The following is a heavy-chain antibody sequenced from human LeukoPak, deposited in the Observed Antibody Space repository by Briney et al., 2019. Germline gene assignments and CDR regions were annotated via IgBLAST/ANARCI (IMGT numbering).Heavy chain of an antibody. CDR3: ARAYYYGSESYYFAY. Sequence: SETLSLTCAVYGGSFSGYYWSWVRQPPGKRLEGMGEINHSGSTNYNPSLKGRGTISVDTSKTQFSLKLRSVTAPDTAVYYCARAYYYGSESYYFAYWGQGTLVTVSS. CDR1: GGSFSGYY. V-gene: IGHV4-34*01. J-gene: IGHJ4*02. CDR2: INHSGST. D-gene: IGHD3-10*01.